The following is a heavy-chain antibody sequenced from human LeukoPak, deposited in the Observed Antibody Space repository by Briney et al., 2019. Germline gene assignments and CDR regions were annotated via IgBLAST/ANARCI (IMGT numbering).Heavy chain of an antibody. CDR1: GFTFDDYA. D-gene: IGHD2-2*02. V-gene: IGHV3-48*03. CDR3: ARNIRWYFDL. CDR2: ISSSGSTI. J-gene: IGHJ2*01. Sequence: GGSLRLSCAASGFTFDDYAMHWVRQAPGKGLEWVSYISSSGSTIYYADSVKGRFTISRDNAKNSLYLQMNSLRAEDTAVYYCARNIRWYFDLWGRGTLVTVSS.